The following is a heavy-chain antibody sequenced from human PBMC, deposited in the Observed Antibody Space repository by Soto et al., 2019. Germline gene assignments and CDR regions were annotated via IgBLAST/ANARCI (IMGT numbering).Heavy chain of an antibody. J-gene: IGHJ6*02. CDR3: AKWGGFGVVMSYYYGMDV. Sequence: GGSLRLSCAASGFTFSSYAMSWVRQAPGKGLEWVSAISGSGGSTYYADSVKGRFTISRDNSKNTLYLQMNSLRAEDTAVYYCAKWGGFGVVMSYYYGMDVWGQGTTVTVSS. V-gene: IGHV3-23*01. D-gene: IGHD3-3*01. CDR1: GFTFSSYA. CDR2: ISGSGGST.